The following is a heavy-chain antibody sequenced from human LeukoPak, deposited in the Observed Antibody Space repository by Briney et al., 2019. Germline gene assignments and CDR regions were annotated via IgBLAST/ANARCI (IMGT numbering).Heavy chain of an antibody. CDR1: GGSINSVGSY. CDR3: ARGSGYSYGFGFDP. J-gene: IGHJ5*02. Sequence: SETLSPTPTLSGGSINSVGSYWSWIRQHPRKSLEWIGFIYYSGSTYYSPSLKSRVTISVDTSKNQFSLKLSSVTAADTAVYYCARGSGYSYGFGFDPWGQGTLVTVSS. V-gene: IGHV4-31*03. D-gene: IGHD5-18*01. CDR2: IYYSGST.